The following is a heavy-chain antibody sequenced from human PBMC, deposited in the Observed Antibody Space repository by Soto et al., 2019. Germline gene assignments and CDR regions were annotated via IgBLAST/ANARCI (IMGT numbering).Heavy chain of an antibody. V-gene: IGHV1-18*01. CDR2: ISAYNGNT. D-gene: IGHD3-22*01. Sequence: ASVKVSCKASGYTFTSYAISWVRQAPGQGLEWMGWISAYNGNTHYAQKFQGRVTITRDTSASTAYMELSSLRSEDTAVYYCARGSGYYYWDDYWRQGTLVTVSS. J-gene: IGHJ4*02. CDR1: GYTFTSYA. CDR3: ARGSGYYYWDDY.